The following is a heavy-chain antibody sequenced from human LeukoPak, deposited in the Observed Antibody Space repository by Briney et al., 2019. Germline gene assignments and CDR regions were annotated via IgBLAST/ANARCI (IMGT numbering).Heavy chain of an antibody. CDR2: MNPESGNT. V-gene: IGHV1-8*03. CDR1: GYTFARYD. Sequence: ASAKVSCKTSGYTFARYDISWVRQVTEQGVERMGRMNPESGNTGCAQNFQGRVTITRNISISTAYMELSSLRSEDTAVYYCARGRGATGSEGDNWFDPWGQGTLVIVSS. CDR3: ARGRGATGSEGDNWFDP. D-gene: IGHD1-14*01. J-gene: IGHJ5*02.